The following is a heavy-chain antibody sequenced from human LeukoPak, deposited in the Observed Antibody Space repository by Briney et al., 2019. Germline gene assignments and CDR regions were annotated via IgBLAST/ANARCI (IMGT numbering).Heavy chain of an antibody. CDR2: IYYSGST. CDR3: ARDVNWFDP. J-gene: IGHJ5*02. V-gene: IGHV4-59*01. Sequence: SETLSLTCTVSGGSISSYYWSWIRQPPGKGLKWIGYIYYSGSTNYNPSLKSRVTISVDTSKNQFSLKLSSVTAADTAVYYCARDVNWFDPWGQGTLVTVSS. CDR1: GGSISSYY.